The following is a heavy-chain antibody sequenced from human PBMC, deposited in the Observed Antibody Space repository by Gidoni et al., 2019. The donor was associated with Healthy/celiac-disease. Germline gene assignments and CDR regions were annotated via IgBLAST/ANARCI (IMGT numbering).Heavy chain of an antibody. D-gene: IGHD6-19*01. J-gene: IGHJ4*02. V-gene: IGHV3-21*01. Sequence: EVQLVESGGGLVKPGESLRLSCAASGFTFSSYRRNWVRQAPGKGLGWVSSISSSSSYIYYADSVKGRFTISRDNAKNSPYLQMNSLGAEDTAVYYCARAPSGRQNLDYWGQGTLVTVSS. CDR2: ISSSSSYI. CDR3: ARAPSGRQNLDY. CDR1: GFTFSSYR.